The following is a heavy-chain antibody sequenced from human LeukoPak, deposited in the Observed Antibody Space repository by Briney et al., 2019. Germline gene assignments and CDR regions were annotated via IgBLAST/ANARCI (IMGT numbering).Heavy chain of an antibody. J-gene: IGHJ5*02. V-gene: IGHV4-39*01. CDR2: IYYSGST. Sequence: SETLSLTCTVSGGSISSSSYYWGWIRQPPGKGLEWIGSIYYSGSTYYNPSLKSRVTISVDTSKNQFSLKLSSVTAADTAIYYCAKSLYCGTDCPRSQGTLVTVSS. CDR1: GGSISSSSYY. D-gene: IGHD2-21*02. CDR3: AKSLYCGTDCP.